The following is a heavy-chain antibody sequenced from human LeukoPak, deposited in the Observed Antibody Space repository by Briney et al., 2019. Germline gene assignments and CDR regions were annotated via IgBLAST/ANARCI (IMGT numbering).Heavy chain of an antibody. D-gene: IGHD1-26*01. CDR2: IIPILGIA. CDR3: ARLVGDADGVPDYYGMDV. V-gene: IGHV1-69*04. CDR1: GGTFSSYA. Sequence: GASVKVSCKASGGTFSSYAISWVRQAPGQGLEWMGRIIPILGIANYAQKFQGRVTITADKSTSTAYKELSSLRSEDTAVYYCARLVGDADGVPDYYGMDVWGQGTTVTVSS. J-gene: IGHJ6*02.